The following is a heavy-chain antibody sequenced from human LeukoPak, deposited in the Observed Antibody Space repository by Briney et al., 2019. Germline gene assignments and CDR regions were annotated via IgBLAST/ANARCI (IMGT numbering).Heavy chain of an antibody. Sequence: SETLSLTCNVSGGSMSSYYWNWIRQPPGKGLEWIGYIYYSGSTYYNPSLKSRVTISVDTSKNQFSLKLSSVTAAVTAVYYCARHERYCDFYMDVWGKGTTVTISS. CDR1: GGSMSSYY. V-gene: IGHV4-59*04. J-gene: IGHJ6*03. CDR3: ARHERYCDFYMDV. CDR2: IYYSGST. D-gene: IGHD2-15*01.